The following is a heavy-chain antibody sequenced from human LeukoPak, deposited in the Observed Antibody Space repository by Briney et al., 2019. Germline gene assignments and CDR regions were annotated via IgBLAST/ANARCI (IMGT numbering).Heavy chain of an antibody. J-gene: IGHJ4*02. CDR2: ISSSGST. CDR1: GASVTRYF. D-gene: IGHD5-12*01. CDR3: ARGDDYKSPLFHY. Sequence: PSETLSLTCTVSGASVTRYFWNWVRQPPGKELEWIGYISSSGSTNYNPSLKRRVTISIDTSKNQFSLKMRSATAADTAVYFCARGDDYKSPLFHYWGQGTLVTVSS. V-gene: IGHV4-59*02.